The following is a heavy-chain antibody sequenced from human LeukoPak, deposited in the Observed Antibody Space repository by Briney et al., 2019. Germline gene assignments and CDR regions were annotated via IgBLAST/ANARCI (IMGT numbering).Heavy chain of an antibody. CDR3: VRWEGSSSPSGAFDI. D-gene: IGHD6-13*01. J-gene: IGHJ3*02. CDR2: IYYSGST. CDR1: GGSISSYY. Sequence: SETLSLTCTVSGGSISSYYWSWIRQPPGKGLEWIGYIYYSGSTNYNPSLKSRVTISVDTSKNQFSLKLSSVTAADTAVYYCVRWEGSSSPSGAFDIWGQGTMVTVSS. V-gene: IGHV4-59*08.